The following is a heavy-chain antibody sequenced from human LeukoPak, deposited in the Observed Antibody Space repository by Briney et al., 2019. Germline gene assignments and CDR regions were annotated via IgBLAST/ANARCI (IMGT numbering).Heavy chain of an antibody. J-gene: IGHJ4*02. CDR2: IAYGGNNK. CDR3: ARDNNWGSTHY. V-gene: IGHV3-30-3*01. Sequence: PGGSLRLSCAASGFTFNTYAMHWVRQAPGKGLEWVAVIAYGGNNKYYADSVKGRFTVSRDNTKNTLYLQMNSLRAEDTAIYYCARDNNWGSTHYWGQGTLVTVSS. D-gene: IGHD7-27*01. CDR1: GFTFNTYA.